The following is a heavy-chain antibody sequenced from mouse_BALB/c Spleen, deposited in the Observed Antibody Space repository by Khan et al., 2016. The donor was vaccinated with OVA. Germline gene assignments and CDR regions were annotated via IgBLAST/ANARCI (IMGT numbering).Heavy chain of an antibody. CDR3: ARKSHWEFDV. V-gene: IGHV9-3-1*01. Sequence: QIQLVQSGPELKKPGETVKISCKASGYSFTNYGMNWVKQAPGKGLKWMGWINTYTGEPTCTDDFKGRIAFSLETSASTAYLQINKLENEDTGTYLSARKSHWEFDVWGAGTTVTVSA. D-gene: IGHD1-3*01. J-gene: IGHJ1*01. CDR2: INTYTGEP. CDR1: GYSFTNYG.